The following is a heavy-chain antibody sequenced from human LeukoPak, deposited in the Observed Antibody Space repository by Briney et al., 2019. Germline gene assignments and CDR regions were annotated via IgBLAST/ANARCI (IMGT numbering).Heavy chain of an antibody. V-gene: IGHV3-7*01. CDR2: IKQDGSEK. CDR1: GFTFSSYW. D-gene: IGHD4-17*01. CDR3: ARAERFFGDYYYYYYMDV. Sequence: GGSLRLSCAASGFTFSSYWMSWVRQAPGKGLGWVANIKQDGSEKYYVDSVKGRFTISRDNAKNSLYLQMNSLRAEDTAVYYCARAERFFGDYYYYYYMDVWGKGTTVTVSS. J-gene: IGHJ6*03.